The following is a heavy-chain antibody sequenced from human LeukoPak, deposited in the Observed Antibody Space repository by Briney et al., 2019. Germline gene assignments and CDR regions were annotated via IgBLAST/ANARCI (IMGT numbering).Heavy chain of an antibody. V-gene: IGHV4-39*01. J-gene: IGHJ4*02. CDR3: ARQTGSGLFILP. D-gene: IGHD3/OR15-3a*01. Sequence: SETLSLTCTVSGVSISSSNSYWGWIRQPPGKGLEWIGSIYYSGNTYYNASLKSQVSISIDTSKNQFFLKLNSVTAADTAVYYCARQTGSGLFILPGGQGTLVTVSS. CDR2: IYYSGNT. CDR1: GVSISSSNSY.